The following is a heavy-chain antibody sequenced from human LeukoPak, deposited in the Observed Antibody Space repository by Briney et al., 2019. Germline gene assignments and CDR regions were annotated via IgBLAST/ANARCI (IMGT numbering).Heavy chain of an antibody. V-gene: IGHV1-18*01. CDR3: ASTLVDTAMVDAFDI. Sequence: GASVKVSCKASGYTFTSYGISWVRQAPGQGLEWMGWISAYNGNTNYAQKLQGRVTMTTDTSTSTAYMELRSLRSNDTAVYYCASTLVDTAMVDAFDIWGQGTMVTVSS. CDR2: ISAYNGNT. J-gene: IGHJ3*02. CDR1: GYTFTSYG. D-gene: IGHD5-18*01.